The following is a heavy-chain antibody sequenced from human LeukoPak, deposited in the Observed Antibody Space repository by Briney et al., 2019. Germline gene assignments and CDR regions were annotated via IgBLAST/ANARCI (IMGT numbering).Heavy chain of an antibody. CDR3: RLNEAGSGSPVDY. CDR1: GFTFSDYY. CDR2: ISSSSSYI. V-gene: IGHV3-11*06. J-gene: IGHJ4*02. D-gene: IGHD3-10*01. Sequence: PGGSLRLSCAASGFTFSDYYMSWIRQAPGKGLEWVSSISSSSSYIYYADSAKGRFTISRDNAKNSLYLQMNSLRAEDTAVYYCRLNEAGSGSPVDYWGQGTLVTVSS.